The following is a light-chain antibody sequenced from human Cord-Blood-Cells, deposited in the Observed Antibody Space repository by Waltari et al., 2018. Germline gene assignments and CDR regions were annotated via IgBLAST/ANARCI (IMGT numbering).Light chain of an antibody. CDR1: QSISSY. Sequence: DIQMTQSPSSLSASVGDRVTITCRASQSISSYLTWSQQKPGKAPKLLIYAASSLQSGVPSRFSVSGSGTDCTLTISSLQPEDFATYYCQQSYSTLYTFGQGTKREIK. CDR3: QQSYSTLYT. J-gene: IGKJ2*01. V-gene: IGKV1-39*01. CDR2: AAS.